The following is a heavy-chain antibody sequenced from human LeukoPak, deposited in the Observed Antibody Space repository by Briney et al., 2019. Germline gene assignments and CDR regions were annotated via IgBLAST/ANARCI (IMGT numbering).Heavy chain of an antibody. CDR2: ISSSSSYI. V-gene: IGHV3-21*01. Sequence: GGSLRLSCVASGFTLSSYAMTWVRQAPGKGLEWVSSISSSSSYIYYADSVKGRFTISRDNAKNSLYLQMNSLRAEDTAVYYCARDPPSADWGQGTLVTVSS. J-gene: IGHJ4*02. CDR1: GFTLSSYA. CDR3: ARDPPSAD.